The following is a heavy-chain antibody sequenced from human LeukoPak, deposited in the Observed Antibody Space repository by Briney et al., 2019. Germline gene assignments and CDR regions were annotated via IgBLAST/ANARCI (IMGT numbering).Heavy chain of an antibody. J-gene: IGHJ4*02. V-gene: IGHV4-4*02. D-gene: IGHD6-19*01. CDR2: MYLGGTT. CDR3: AGLEGRYSTDWFYFFDY. Sequence: GSLRLSCAASGFIFNNYWMTWVRQPPGKGLEWIGEMYLGGTTNFNPSLKSRVTILIDKSKNQLSLQLTSVTAADTAVYYCAGLEGRYSTDWFYFFDYWGQGALVTVSS. CDR1: GFIFNNYW.